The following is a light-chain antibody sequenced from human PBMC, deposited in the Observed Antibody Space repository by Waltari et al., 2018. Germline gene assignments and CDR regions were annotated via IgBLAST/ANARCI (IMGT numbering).Light chain of an antibody. Sequence: QSELTQPPSASGTPGQKVTISCSGRYSNVGNNVVNWYKQFPGTAPKPLIYRNDRRPSGVPDRFSGSNSVTSASLAIIGLRSEDEADYYCASWDDSLNGRWVFGGGTKLTVL. CDR1: YSNVGNNV. J-gene: IGLJ2*01. CDR2: RND. CDR3: ASWDDSLNGRWV. V-gene: IGLV1-44*01.